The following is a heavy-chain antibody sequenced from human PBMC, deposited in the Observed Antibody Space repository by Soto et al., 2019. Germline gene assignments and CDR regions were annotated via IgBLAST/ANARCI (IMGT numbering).Heavy chain of an antibody. Sequence: SETQSLTCAVYGGSFSGYYWSWIRQPPGKGLEWIGEINHSGSTNYNPSLKSRVTISVDTSKNQFSLKLSSVTAADTAVYYCARNRGVTTNWFDPWGQGTLVPVSS. CDR1: GGSFSGYY. D-gene: IGHD4-17*01. J-gene: IGHJ5*02. CDR2: INHSGST. CDR3: ARNRGVTTNWFDP. V-gene: IGHV4-34*01.